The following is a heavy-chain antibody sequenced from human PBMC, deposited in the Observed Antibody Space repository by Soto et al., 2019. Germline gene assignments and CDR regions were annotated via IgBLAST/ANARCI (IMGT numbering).Heavy chain of an antibody. J-gene: IGHJ4*02. V-gene: IGHV4-31*03. CDR2: IYYPGST. CDR1: GGSISSSGYS. D-gene: IGHD2-15*01. CDR3: ARVVAATHNDY. Sequence: QVQLQESGPGLVKPSQTLSLTCTVSGGSISSSGYSWSWIRQRPGKGLEWIGYIYYPGSTYYNPSLKSRVTISVDTSKNQISLKLSSVTAAYTAVYYCARVVAATHNDYWGQGTLVTVSS.